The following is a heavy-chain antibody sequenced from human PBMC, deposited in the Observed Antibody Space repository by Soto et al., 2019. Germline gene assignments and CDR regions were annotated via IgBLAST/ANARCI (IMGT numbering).Heavy chain of an antibody. CDR1: GGSISSGGYS. D-gene: IGHD2-15*01. Sequence: QLQLQESGSGLVKPSQTLSLTCAVSGGSISSGGYSWSWIRQPPGKGLEWIGYIYHSGSTYYNPSLKSRVTTSADRSKNQFSLKLSSVTAADTAVYYCARYCSGVVAVGDWFDPWGQGTLVTVSS. CDR2: IYHSGST. V-gene: IGHV4-30-2*01. CDR3: ARYCSGVVAVGDWFDP. J-gene: IGHJ5*02.